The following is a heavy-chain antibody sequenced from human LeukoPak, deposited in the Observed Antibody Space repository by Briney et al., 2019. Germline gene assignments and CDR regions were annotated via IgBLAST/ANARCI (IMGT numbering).Heavy chain of an antibody. CDR1: SGSFSDYY. Sequence: PSETLSLTCAVHSGSFSDYYWSWIRQPPGKGLEWIGEINHSGGTNHNPSLKSRVTISVDTSKNQFSLKLSSVTAADTAVYYCVGSRATGFYYFDYWGQGTLVTVSS. D-gene: IGHD3-9*01. CDR3: VGSRATGFYYFDY. CDR2: INHSGGT. J-gene: IGHJ4*02. V-gene: IGHV4-34*01.